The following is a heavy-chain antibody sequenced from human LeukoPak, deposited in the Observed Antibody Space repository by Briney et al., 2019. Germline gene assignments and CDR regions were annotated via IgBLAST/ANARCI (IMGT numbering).Heavy chain of an antibody. D-gene: IGHD3-22*01. CDR1: GFTFSDYY. J-gene: IGHJ1*01. CDR3: ASSRASSGLEYFQH. Sequence: GGSLRLSCAASGFTFSDYYMSWIRQAPGKGLEWVSYISSSSSYTNYADSVKGRFTISRDNAKNSLYLQMNGLRAEDTAVYYCASSRASSGLEYFQHWGQGTLVTVS. CDR2: ISSSSSYT. V-gene: IGHV3-11*03.